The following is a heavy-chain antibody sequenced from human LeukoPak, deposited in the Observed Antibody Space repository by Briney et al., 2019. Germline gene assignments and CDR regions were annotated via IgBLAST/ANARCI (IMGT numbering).Heavy chain of an antibody. CDR1: AYTFTGYY. D-gene: IGHD3-22*01. V-gene: IGHV1-2*02. Sequence: AASVTVSCTASAYTFTGYYMHWVRQAPGQGPAWMGWINPNSGGTNYAQKFQGRVTMTRDTSISTAYMELSRLRSDDTAVYYCARDLTTARYFDLWGRGTLVTVSS. J-gene: IGHJ2*01. CDR3: ARDLTTARYFDL. CDR2: INPNSGGT.